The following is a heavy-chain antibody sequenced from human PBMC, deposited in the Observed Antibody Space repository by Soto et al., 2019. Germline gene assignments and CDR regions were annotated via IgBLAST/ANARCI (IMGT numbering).Heavy chain of an antibody. Sequence: SETLSLTCTVSGGSISSSSYYWGWIRQPPGKGLEWIGSIYYSGSTYYNPSLKSRVTISVETSKNQFSLKLSSVTAADTAVYYCARSIVVVPAAFDYWGQGTLVTVSS. CDR3: ARSIVVVPAAFDY. D-gene: IGHD2-2*01. CDR2: IYYSGST. J-gene: IGHJ4*02. V-gene: IGHV4-39*01. CDR1: GGSISSSSYY.